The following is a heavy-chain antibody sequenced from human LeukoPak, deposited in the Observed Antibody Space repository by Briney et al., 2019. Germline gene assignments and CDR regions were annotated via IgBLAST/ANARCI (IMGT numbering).Heavy chain of an antibody. J-gene: IGHJ4*02. Sequence: GGSLRLSCAASGFTFSSYWMHWARQAPGKGLVWVSRINSDGSSTSYADSVKGRFTISRDNAKNTLYLQMNSLRAEDTAVYYCASIVDSSGYYLNSGHYWGQGTLVTVSS. CDR2: INSDGSST. CDR1: GFTFSSYW. CDR3: ASIVDSSGYYLNSGHY. V-gene: IGHV3-74*01. D-gene: IGHD3-22*01.